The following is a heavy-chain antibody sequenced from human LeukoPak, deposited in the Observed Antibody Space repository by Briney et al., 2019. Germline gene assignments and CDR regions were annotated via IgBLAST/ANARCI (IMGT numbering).Heavy chain of an antibody. D-gene: IGHD6-19*01. V-gene: IGHV1-8*01. CDR3: AREVYSSGWYYFDY. J-gene: IGHJ4*02. Sequence: ASVTVSYKASGYTFTSYDINWVRQATGQGLEWMGWMNPNSGNTGYAQKFQGRVTITRNTSISTAYMELSSLRSEDTAVYYCAREVYSSGWYYFDYWGQGTLVTVSS. CDR1: GYTFTSYD. CDR2: MNPNSGNT.